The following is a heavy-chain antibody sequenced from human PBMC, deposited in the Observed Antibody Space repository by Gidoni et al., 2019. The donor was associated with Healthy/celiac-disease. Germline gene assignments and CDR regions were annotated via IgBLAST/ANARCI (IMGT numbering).Heavy chain of an antibody. CDR1: GGSISSSSYY. J-gene: IGHJ6*02. CDR3: ARRLDGYYGSGNLYGMDV. D-gene: IGHD3-10*01. CDR2: IYYSGST. V-gene: IGHV4-39*01. Sequence: QLQLQESGPGLVKPSETLSLTCTVSGGSISSSSYYWGWIRQPPGKGLEWIGSIYYSGSTYYNPSLKSRVTISVDTSKNQFSLKLSSVTAADTAVYYCARRLDGYYGSGNLYGMDVWGQGTTVTVSS.